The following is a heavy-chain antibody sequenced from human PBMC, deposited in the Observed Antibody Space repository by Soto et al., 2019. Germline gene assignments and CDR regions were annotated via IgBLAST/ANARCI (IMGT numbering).Heavy chain of an antibody. D-gene: IGHD5-12*01. CDR3: TRGGGDSGYDPFDY. V-gene: IGHV3-74*01. J-gene: IGHJ4*02. CDR1: GFSFSIFW. Sequence: EVQLVESGGDLVQPGGSLRLSCAASGFSFSIFWMHWVRQAPGKGLVWVSSINGGGSSADYADSVKGRFTFSRDNAKNTVYLQMNSLRAEDTAVYYCTRGGGDSGYDPFDYWGQGTRVTVSS. CDR2: INGGGSSA.